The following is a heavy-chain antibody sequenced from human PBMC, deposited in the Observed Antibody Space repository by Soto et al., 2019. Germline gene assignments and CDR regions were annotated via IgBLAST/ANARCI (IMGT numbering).Heavy chain of an antibody. CDR1: GYTFICFS. Sequence: XSVKVSCKSSGYTFICFSLHWVRQAPGQGLEWMGWINPKNGDTYYAQKFQGRVTMTRDTSINTVYMELNSLKSDDTAVYYCSKGRWTVGHCSGGSCYDGMDVWGQGTTVTVSS. CDR3: SKGRWTVGHCSGGSCYDGMDV. CDR2: INPKNGDT. V-gene: IGHV1-2*02. J-gene: IGHJ6*02. D-gene: IGHD2-15*01.